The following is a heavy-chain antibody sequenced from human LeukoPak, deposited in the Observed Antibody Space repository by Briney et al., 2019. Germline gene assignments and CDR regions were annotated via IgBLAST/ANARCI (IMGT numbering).Heavy chain of an antibody. CDR1: GFTFDDYG. D-gene: IGHD3-3*01. J-gene: IGHJ6*03. V-gene: IGHV3-20*04. Sequence: PGGSLRLSCAASGFTFDDYGMSWVRQAPGKGLEWVSGINWNGGSTGYADSVKGRFTISRDNAKNSLYLQMNSLRAEDTALYYCARARDFWSGYYRDYYYYMDVWGKGTTVTVSS. CDR2: INWNGGST. CDR3: ARARDFWSGYYRDYYYYMDV.